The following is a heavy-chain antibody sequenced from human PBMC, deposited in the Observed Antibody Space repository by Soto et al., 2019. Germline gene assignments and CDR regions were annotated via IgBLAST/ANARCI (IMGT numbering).Heavy chain of an antibody. J-gene: IGHJ6*03. CDR1: GFRFSNYA. CDR2: ISGRGTSP. Sequence: GGSLRLSCTASGFRFSNYAMSWVRQAPGKGLEWVSGISGRGTSPYYADSVKGRFTISRDNSKNTLYLQMNSLRVEDTAVYYCARGETDYYFYMDVWGKGTTVTVSS. V-gene: IGHV3-23*01. CDR3: ARGETDYYFYMDV.